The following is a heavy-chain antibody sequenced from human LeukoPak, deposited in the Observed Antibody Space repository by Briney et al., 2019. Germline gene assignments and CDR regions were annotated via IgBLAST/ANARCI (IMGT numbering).Heavy chain of an antibody. CDR3: ARDGGRTSSDAVEI. V-gene: IGHV1-18*01. J-gene: IGHJ3*02. Sequence: ASVNVSCMASGYTFTRYGICWVRQAPGQGLEWMGWISAYNGNTNYAQKLQGRVTMTTDTSTSTAYMELRSLRSDDTAVYYCARDGGRTSSDAVEIWGQGTMVIVSS. D-gene: IGHD2-2*01. CDR1: GYTFTRYG. CDR2: ISAYNGNT.